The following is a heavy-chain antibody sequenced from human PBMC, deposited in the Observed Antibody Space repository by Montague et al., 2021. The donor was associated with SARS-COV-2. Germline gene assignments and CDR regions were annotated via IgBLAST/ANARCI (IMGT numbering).Heavy chain of an antibody. CDR3: AKHLSDTKVTSNMYHYAMDV. CDR1: GDSISNYS. V-gene: IGHV4-59*08. D-gene: IGHD5-18*01. Sequence: SETLSLTCSVSGDSISNYSCSWIRQSPRKGMEWNGYINYNGSTNNNPYLTSRVTISVDTSKNKDSLKLTSVTAADTASYYCAKHLSDTKVTSNMYHYAMDVWGQGTTVTVSS. CDR2: INYNGST. J-gene: IGHJ6*02.